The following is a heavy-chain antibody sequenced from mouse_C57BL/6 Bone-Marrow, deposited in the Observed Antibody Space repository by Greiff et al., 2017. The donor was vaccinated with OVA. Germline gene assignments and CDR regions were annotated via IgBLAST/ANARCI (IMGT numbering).Heavy chain of an antibody. V-gene: IGHV1-85*01. D-gene: IGHD2-5*01. Sequence: QVQLQQSGPELVKPGASVKLSCKASGYTFTSYDINWVKQTPGQGLEWIGWIYPRDGSTKYNEKLKGKATLTVDTSSSTAYMELHGLTSEDSAVYFCAIWGSNYLFYYFDYWGQGTTLTVSS. CDR3: AIWGSNYLFYYFDY. CDR2: IYPRDGST. CDR1: GYTFTSYD. J-gene: IGHJ2*01.